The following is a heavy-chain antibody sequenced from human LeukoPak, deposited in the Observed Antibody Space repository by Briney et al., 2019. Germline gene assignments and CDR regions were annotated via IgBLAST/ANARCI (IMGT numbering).Heavy chain of an antibody. J-gene: IGHJ6*02. CDR1: GFTFSSYA. D-gene: IGHD2-21*02. CDR2: ISYDGSNK. Sequence: GRSLRLSCAASGFTFSSYAMHWVRQAPGKGLEWVAVISYDGSNKYYADSVKGRFTISRDNSKNTLYLQMNSLRAEDTAVYYCARDLPIQGIVVVTATVAGDVWGQGTTVTVSS. CDR3: ARDLPIQGIVVVTATVAGDV. V-gene: IGHV3-30-3*01.